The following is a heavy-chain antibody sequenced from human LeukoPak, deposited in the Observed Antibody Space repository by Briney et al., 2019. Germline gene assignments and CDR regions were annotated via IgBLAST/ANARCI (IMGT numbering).Heavy chain of an antibody. CDR3: ARPGGDSSSTFDY. Sequence: SVKVSCKASGGTFSSYAISWVRQAPGQGLERMGRIIPILGIANYAQKFQGRVTITADKSTSTAYMELSSLGSEDTVVYYCARPGGDSSSTFDYWGQGTLVTVSS. V-gene: IGHV1-69*04. D-gene: IGHD6-6*01. J-gene: IGHJ4*02. CDR1: GGTFSSYA. CDR2: IIPILGIA.